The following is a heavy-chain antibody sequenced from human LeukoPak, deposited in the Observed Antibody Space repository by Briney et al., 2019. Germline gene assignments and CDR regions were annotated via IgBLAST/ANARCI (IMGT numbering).Heavy chain of an antibody. V-gene: IGHV3-30-3*01. Sequence: GGSLRLSCAASGFTFSSYAMHWVRQAPGKGLEWVAVISYDGSNKYYADSVKGRFTISRDNSKNTLYLQMHSLRAEDTAVYYCARASGIGGYLYYFDYWGQGTLVTVSS. J-gene: IGHJ4*02. CDR3: ARASGIGGYLYYFDY. CDR2: ISYDGSNK. CDR1: GFTFSSYA. D-gene: IGHD2-15*01.